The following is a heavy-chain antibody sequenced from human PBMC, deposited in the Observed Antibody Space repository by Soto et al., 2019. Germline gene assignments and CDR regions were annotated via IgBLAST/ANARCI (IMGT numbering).Heavy chain of an antibody. Sequence: EVQLVESGGGLVQPGGSLRLSCAASGFSFSNYWIHWVRQAPGKGLVWVSRIRGDGSITNYSDSVKGRFTISRDNAQNTLYLQMNSLRAEDTAVYYCAREGLGVGFDYWGQGTLVTVSS. CDR2: IRGDGSIT. CDR1: GFSFSNYW. J-gene: IGHJ4*02. CDR3: AREGLGVGFDY. V-gene: IGHV3-74*01. D-gene: IGHD2-15*01.